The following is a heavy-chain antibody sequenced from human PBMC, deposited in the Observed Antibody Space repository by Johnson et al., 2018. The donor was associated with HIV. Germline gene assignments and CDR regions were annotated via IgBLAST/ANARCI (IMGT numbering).Heavy chain of an antibody. D-gene: IGHD3-16*01. CDR1: GFTFSSYA. V-gene: IGHV3-30-3*02. Sequence: QVQLVESGGGLVQPGGSLRLSCAASGFTFSSYAMHWVRQAPGKGLEWVAVISYDGSNKYYADSVKGRFTISRDNSKNTLYLQMSSLRAEDTAVYYCAKPTSMGADAFDIWGQGTMVTVSS. CDR2: ISYDGSNK. CDR3: AKPTSMGADAFDI. J-gene: IGHJ3*02.